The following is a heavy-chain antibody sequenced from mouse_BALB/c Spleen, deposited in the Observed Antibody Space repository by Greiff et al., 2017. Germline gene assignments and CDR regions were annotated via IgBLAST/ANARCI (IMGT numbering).Heavy chain of an antibody. Sequence: EVQLQQSGAELAKPGASVKMSCKASGFNIKDTYMHWVKQRPEQGLEWIGRIDPANGNTKYDPKFQGKATITADTSSNTAYLQLSSLTSEDTAVYYCAMGDYWGQGTTLTVSS. CDR2: IDPANGNT. J-gene: IGHJ2*01. CDR3: AMGDY. V-gene: IGHV14-3*02. CDR1: GFNIKDTY.